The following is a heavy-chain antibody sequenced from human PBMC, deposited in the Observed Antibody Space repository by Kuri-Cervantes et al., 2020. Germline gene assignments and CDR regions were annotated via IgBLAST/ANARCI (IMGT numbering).Heavy chain of an antibody. V-gene: IGHV1-69*01. J-gene: IGHJ4*02. Sequence: GGSLRLSCKASGGTFSSYAISWVRQAPGQGLEWMGGIIPIFGTANYAQKFQGRVTITADESTSTAYMELRSQRSDDTAVYYCARDSIVSGGAVPFDYWGQGTLVTVSS. D-gene: IGHD3-16*01. CDR2: IIPIFGTA. CDR1: GGTFSSYA. CDR3: ARDSIVSGGAVPFDY.